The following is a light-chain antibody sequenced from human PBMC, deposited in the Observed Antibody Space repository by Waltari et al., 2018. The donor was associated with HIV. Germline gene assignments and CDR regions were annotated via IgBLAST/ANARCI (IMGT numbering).Light chain of an antibody. CDR1: ESIDNK. Sequence: EIVMTQSPATLSVSPGERATLSCRASESIDNKLAWYQHKHGQAPRLLIHAASTRATGIPARFSGSGSGTEFTLTISSLQSEDFAVYYCQQYNNPYNNWPPWTFGQGTKVEIK. J-gene: IGKJ1*01. V-gene: IGKV3-15*01. CDR2: AAS. CDR3: QQYNNPYNNWPPWT.